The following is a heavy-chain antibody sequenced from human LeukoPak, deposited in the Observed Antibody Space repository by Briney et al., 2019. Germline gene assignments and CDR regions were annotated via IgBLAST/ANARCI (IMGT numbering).Heavy chain of an antibody. CDR3: ARSSYYYGADAFNI. V-gene: IGHV4-59*01. Sequence: SETLSLTCSVSGGSISSYYWSWIRQPPGKGLEWIGYIYYSGSTNYNPSLKSRVTISVDTSKNQFSLKLSSVTAADTAVYYCARSSYYYGADAFNIWGQGTMVTVSS. J-gene: IGHJ3*02. CDR1: GGSISSYY. CDR2: IYYSGST. D-gene: IGHD3-10*01.